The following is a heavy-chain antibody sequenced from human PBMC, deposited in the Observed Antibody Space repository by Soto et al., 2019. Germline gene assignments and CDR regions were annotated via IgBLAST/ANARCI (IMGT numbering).Heavy chain of an antibody. D-gene: IGHD2-15*01. J-gene: IGHJ6*02. Sequence: SETLSLTCTVSGGSISSYYWSWIRQPPGKGLEWIGYTYYSGSTNYNPSLKSRVTISVDTSKNQFSLKLSSVTAADTAVYYCASGGLGYCSGGSCLYYYGMDVWGQGTTVTVSS. CDR1: GGSISSYY. V-gene: IGHV4-59*01. CDR3: ASGGLGYCSGGSCLYYYGMDV. CDR2: TYYSGST.